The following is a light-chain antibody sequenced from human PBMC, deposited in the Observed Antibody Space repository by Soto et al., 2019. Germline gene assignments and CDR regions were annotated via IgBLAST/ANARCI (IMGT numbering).Light chain of an antibody. J-gene: IGKJ1*01. CDR3: QQRSNWPWT. CDR1: QIVSSY. CDR2: DAS. Sequence: MSQSPATLSVSPVERATLSFRASQIVSSYLAWYQQKPGHAPRLLIYDASNRATSIPARFSGSGSGTDFTLTISSLEPEDFAVYYCQQRSNWPWTFGQGTKVDIK. V-gene: IGKV3-11*01.